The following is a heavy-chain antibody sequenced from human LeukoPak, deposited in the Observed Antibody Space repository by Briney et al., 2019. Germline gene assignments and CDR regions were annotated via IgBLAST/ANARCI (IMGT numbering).Heavy chain of an antibody. J-gene: IGHJ2*01. V-gene: IGHV4-61*02. Sequence: PSQTLSLTCTVSGGSISSGSYYWSWIRQPAGKGLEWIGRIYTSGSTNYNPSLKSRVTISVDTSKNQFSLKLSSVTAADTAVYYCARDGGEMATPLYWYFDLWGRGTLVTVSS. D-gene: IGHD5-24*01. CDR1: GGSISSGSYY. CDR2: IYTSGST. CDR3: ARDGGEMATPLYWYFDL.